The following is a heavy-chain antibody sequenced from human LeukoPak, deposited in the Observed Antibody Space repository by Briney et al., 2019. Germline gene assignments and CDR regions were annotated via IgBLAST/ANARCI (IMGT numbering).Heavy chain of an antibody. V-gene: IGHV4-59*08. CDR3: ARGYGYFDY. J-gene: IGHJ4*02. Sequence: SETLSLTCTVSGCTISSYYFNWIRQPPGKGLEWIGYIYYSGSTNYNPSLKSRVSISVDMSKNQFSLKLNSVTAADTAIYYCARGYGYFDYWGQGTLVTVSS. CDR2: IYYSGST. D-gene: IGHD5-18*01. CDR1: GCTISSYY.